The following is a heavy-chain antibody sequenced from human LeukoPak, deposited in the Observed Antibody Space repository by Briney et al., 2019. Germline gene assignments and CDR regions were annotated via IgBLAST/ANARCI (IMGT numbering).Heavy chain of an antibody. CDR3: TTDGYSGYDSLAPY. D-gene: IGHD5-12*01. CDR2: IKSKTDGGTT. CDR1: GFTFSNAW. Sequence: PGGSLRLSCAASGFTFSNAWMSWVRQAPGMGLEWVGRIKSKTDGGTTDYAAPVKGRFTISRDDSKNTLYLQMNSLKTEDTAVYYCTTDGYSGYDSLAPYWGQGTLVTVSS. V-gene: IGHV3-15*01. J-gene: IGHJ4*02.